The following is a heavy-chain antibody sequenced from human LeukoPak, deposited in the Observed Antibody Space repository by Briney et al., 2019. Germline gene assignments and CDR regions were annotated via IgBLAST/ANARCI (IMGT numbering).Heavy chain of an antibody. CDR2: ISASETSI. V-gene: IGHV3-48*03. CDR1: GFTFSLYN. J-gene: IGHJ4*02. D-gene: IGHD6-19*01. CDR3: VRDNLENQWLERSY. Sequence: GGSLRLSCAASGFTFSLYNMNWVRQAPGKGLEWVSQISASETSIKYADSVRGRFTISRNNVKNSVYLQMNSLRAEDTAIYYCVRDNLENQWLERSYWGQGTLVTVSS.